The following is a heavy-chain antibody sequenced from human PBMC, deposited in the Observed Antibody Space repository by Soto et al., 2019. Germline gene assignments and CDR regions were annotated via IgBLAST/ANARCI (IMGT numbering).Heavy chain of an antibody. J-gene: IGHJ4*02. CDR1: GGSISNFY. D-gene: IGHD2-8*01. CDR2: ISYSGNT. Sequence: SETLSLTCTGSGGSISNFYWSWIRQPPGKGLEWIGYISYSGNTNYNPSLKSRVSISVDTSKNQLSLNLTSVTAADTAVYYCARAPMVLSRSYFDSWGQGTPVTVSS. CDR3: ARAPMVLSRSYFDS. V-gene: IGHV4-59*01.